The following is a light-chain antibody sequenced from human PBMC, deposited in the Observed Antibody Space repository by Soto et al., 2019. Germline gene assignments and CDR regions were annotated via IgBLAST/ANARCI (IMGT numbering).Light chain of an antibody. V-gene: IGLV2-8*01. CDR3: ISYASSNTYV. J-gene: IGLJ1*01. CDR1: SSDVGDYDY. Sequence: QSALTQPPSVSGSPGQSIAISCTGTSSDVGDYDYVSWYQQHPGKAPQLLIYEVSKRPSGVPDRFSGSKSGNTASLTVSGLQAEDEADYYCISYASSNTYVFGTGTKVTVL. CDR2: EVS.